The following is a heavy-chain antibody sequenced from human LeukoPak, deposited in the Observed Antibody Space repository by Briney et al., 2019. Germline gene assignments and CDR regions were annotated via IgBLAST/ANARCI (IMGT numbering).Heavy chain of an antibody. J-gene: IGHJ4*02. Sequence: GESLKISCKGSGYSFTSYWIGWVRQMPGKGLEWMGIIYPGDSDTRYNPSFQGQVAISADKSISTAYLQWSSLKASDTAMYYCARRLCTNGVCYADYWGQGTLVTVSS. V-gene: IGHV5-51*01. CDR3: ARRLCTNGVCYADY. CDR1: GYSFTSYW. CDR2: IYPGDSDT. D-gene: IGHD2-8*01.